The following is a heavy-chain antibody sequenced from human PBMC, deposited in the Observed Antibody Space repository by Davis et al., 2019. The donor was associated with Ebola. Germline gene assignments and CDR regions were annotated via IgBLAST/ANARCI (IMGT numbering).Heavy chain of an antibody. Sequence: SETLSLTCTVSGGSISGSISSDYYWGWIRQPPGKGLEWIGRIYYSGSTDYSPSLKSRVTISVDTSKNQFSLNRSSVTAADTAVYYCARGNYGDYIVLYYYNMDVWGQGTTVTVSS. J-gene: IGHJ6*02. D-gene: IGHD4-17*01. CDR2: IYYSGST. CDR1: GGSISGSISSDYY. V-gene: IGHV4-39*01. CDR3: ARGNYGDYIVLYYYNMDV.